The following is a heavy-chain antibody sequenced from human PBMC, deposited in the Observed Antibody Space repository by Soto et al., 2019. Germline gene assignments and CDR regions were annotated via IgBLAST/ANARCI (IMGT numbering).Heavy chain of an antibody. CDR3: ARVKATLYRHYYFDS. CDR1: GGSFSGYY. Sequence: SETLSLTCAVYGGSFSGYYWSWIRQPPGKGLEWIGEINHSGSTNYNPSLKSRVTISVDTSKNQFSLKLSSVTAADTAVYFCARVKATLYRHYYFDSWGRGTPVIVSS. CDR2: INHSGST. J-gene: IGHJ4*02. D-gene: IGHD5-12*01. V-gene: IGHV4-34*01.